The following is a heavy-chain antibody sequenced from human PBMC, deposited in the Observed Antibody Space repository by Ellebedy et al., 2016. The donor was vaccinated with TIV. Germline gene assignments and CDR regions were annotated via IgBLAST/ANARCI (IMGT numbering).Heavy chain of an antibody. CDR1: GFTFSSYW. J-gene: IGHJ5*02. CDR3: AKDLRGREDL. V-gene: IGHV3-74*01. D-gene: IGHD1-26*01. CDR2: INSDGSST. Sequence: GGFLRLSCAASGFTFSSYWMHWVRQAPGKGLVWVSRINSDGSSTSYADSVKGRFTISRDSTTLFLQMNSLRVEDTAIYYCAKDLRGREDLWGQGTLVTVSS.